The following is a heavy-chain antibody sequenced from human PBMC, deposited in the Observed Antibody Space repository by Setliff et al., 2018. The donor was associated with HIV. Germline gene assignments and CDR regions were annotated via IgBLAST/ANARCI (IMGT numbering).Heavy chain of an antibody. CDR1: GFTFSSYA. D-gene: IGHD1-26*01. CDR2: ISGSGGST. CDR3: AKSLGTNYFDY. V-gene: IGHV3-23*01. Sequence: GGSLRLSCAASGFTFSSYAMSWVRQAPGKGLEWVSAISGSGGSTYYADSVKGRFTISRDNSQNTVYLQMNSLRVEDTAVYYCAKSLGTNYFDYWGQGTLVTVSS. J-gene: IGHJ4*02.